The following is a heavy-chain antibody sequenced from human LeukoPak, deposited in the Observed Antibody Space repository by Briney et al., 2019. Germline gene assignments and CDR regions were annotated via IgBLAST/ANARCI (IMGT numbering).Heavy chain of an antibody. CDR1: GYTFTSYG. J-gene: IGHJ4*02. Sequence: GASAKVSCKASGYTFTSYGISWVRQAPGQGLEWMGWISAYNGNTNYAQKLQGRVTMTTDTSTSTAYMELRSLRSDDTAVYYCARFYYDSSGYPIPYWGQGTLVTVSS. V-gene: IGHV1-18*01. D-gene: IGHD3-22*01. CDR3: ARFYYDSSGYPIPY. CDR2: ISAYNGNT.